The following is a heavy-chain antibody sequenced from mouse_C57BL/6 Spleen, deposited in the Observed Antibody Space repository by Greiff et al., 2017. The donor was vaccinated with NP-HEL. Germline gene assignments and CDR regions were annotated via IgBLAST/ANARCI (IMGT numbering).Heavy chain of an antibody. D-gene: IGHD1-1*01. J-gene: IGHJ2*01. CDR1: GYTFTSYW. CDR2: IHPNSGST. Sequence: QVQLQQPGAELVKPGASVKLSCKASGYTFTSYWMHWVKQRPGQGLEWIGMIHPNSGSTNYNEKFKSKATLTVDTSSSTAYMQLSSLTSEDSAVYYCARRLYYYGSSYDYFDYWGQGTTLTVSS. CDR3: ARRLYYYGSSYDYFDY. V-gene: IGHV1-64*01.